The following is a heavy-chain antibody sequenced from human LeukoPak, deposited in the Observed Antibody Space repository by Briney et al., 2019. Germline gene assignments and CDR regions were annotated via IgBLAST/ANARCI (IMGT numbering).Heavy chain of an antibody. Sequence: PGGSLRLSRAASGFTFSSYAMSWVRQAPGKGLEWVSGISGSGDTTYYADSVKGRFTISRDTSKNTLYLQMNSLRAEDTAVYYCAKRNRKFSQLSRDYYYYGMDVWGQGTTVTVSS. J-gene: IGHJ6*02. CDR1: GFTFSSYA. CDR3: AKRNRKFSQLSRDYYYYGMDV. CDR2: ISGSGDTT. V-gene: IGHV3-23*01. D-gene: IGHD2/OR15-2a*01.